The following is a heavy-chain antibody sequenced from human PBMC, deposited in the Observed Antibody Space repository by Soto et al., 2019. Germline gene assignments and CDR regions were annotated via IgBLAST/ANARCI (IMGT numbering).Heavy chain of an antibody. Sequence: GESLKISCEASGFIFTNFWMHWVRQVPGKGLVWVSRIDTSGSSTSYADSVKGRVTISRDNAKNTVSLQMNSLRAEDTVVYYCAKDSWYFDLWSQGSLVTVSS. J-gene: IGHJ4*02. V-gene: IGHV3-74*01. CDR2: IDTSGSST. D-gene: IGHD6-13*01. CDR1: GFIFTNFW. CDR3: AKDSWYFDL.